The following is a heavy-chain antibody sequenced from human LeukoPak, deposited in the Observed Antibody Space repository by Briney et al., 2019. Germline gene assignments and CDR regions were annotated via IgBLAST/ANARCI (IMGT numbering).Heavy chain of an antibody. CDR1: GGSISSYY. Sequence: SETLSLTCTVSGGSISSYYWSWIRQPPGRGLEWIGYIYYSGSTNYNPSLKSRVTISVDTPKNQFSLKLSSVTAADTAVYYCAGKELDYYDSSGSYYYYGMDVWGQGTTVTVSS. J-gene: IGHJ6*02. V-gene: IGHV4-59*01. CDR2: IYYSGST. CDR3: AGKELDYYDSSGSYYYYGMDV. D-gene: IGHD3-22*01.